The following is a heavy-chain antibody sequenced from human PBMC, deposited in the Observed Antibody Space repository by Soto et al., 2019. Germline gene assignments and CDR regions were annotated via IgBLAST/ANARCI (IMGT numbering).Heavy chain of an antibody. V-gene: IGHV3-7*03. CDR3: ARDHLILPAHDFFYGSDV. Sequence: GGSLRLSCEVSGFTFSMYSMSWVRKSPGKGLEWVAKIPQDGVDGHYADSVKGRFTISRDNGKNSLYLQLTNLRAEDTAVYYCARDHLILPAHDFFYGSDVWGRGATVTVSS. D-gene: IGHD2-21*02. J-gene: IGHJ6*02. CDR2: IPQDGVDG. CDR1: GFTFSMYS.